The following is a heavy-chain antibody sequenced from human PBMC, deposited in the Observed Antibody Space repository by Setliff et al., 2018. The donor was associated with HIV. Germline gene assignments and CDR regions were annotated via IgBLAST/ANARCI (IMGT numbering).Heavy chain of an antibody. CDR3: ARIPTNITTTGFDI. CDR2: IYTSGST. Sequence: LSLTCTVSGDSLSSGSYYWSWIRQPAGKGLHWIGRIYTSGSTNYNPSLKSRVTISLDTSKNQFSLKLSSVTAADTAVYYCARIPTNITTTGFDIWGQGTMVTVSS. D-gene: IGHD3-9*01. J-gene: IGHJ3*02. CDR1: GDSLSSGSYY. V-gene: IGHV4-61*02.